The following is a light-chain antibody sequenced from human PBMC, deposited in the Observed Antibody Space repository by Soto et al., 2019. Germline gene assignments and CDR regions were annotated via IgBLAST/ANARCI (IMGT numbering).Light chain of an antibody. Sequence: QSALTQPASVSGSPGQSITISCTGTSSDVGTYNYVSWYRQYAGKAPQVLIYEVRNRPSGVSNRFSGSKSGNTASLTISGLQADDEADYYCQSYDSSLSAFYVFGTGTKLTVL. CDR2: EVR. CDR1: SSDVGTYNY. V-gene: IGLV2-14*01. J-gene: IGLJ1*01. CDR3: QSYDSSLSAFYV.